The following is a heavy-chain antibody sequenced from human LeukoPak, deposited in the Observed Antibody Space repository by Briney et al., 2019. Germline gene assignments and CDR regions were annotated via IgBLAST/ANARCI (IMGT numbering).Heavy chain of an antibody. Sequence: QPGGSLRLSCAASGFTFSRFWMNWVRQAPGRGLEWVANIDQSGGRNNYVDSVKGRFTISRDNAKNSLFLEMSSLRAEDTAVYYCARDHYYGSGSYGFDYWGQGTLVTVSS. CDR3: ARDHYYGSGSYGFDY. V-gene: IGHV3-7*01. D-gene: IGHD3-10*01. CDR1: GFTFSRFW. CDR2: IDQSGGRN. J-gene: IGHJ4*02.